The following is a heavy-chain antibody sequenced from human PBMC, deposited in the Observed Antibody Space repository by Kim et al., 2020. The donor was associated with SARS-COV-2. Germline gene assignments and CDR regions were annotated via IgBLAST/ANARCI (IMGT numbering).Heavy chain of an antibody. D-gene: IGHD3-22*01. V-gene: IGHV4-34*01. CDR1: GGSFSGYY. J-gene: IGHJ4*02. CDR3: ARGGDYYDSSGYYALRNSAWKY. Sequence: SETLSLTCAVYGGSFSGYYWSWIRQPPGKGLEWIGEINHSGSTNYNPSLKSRVTISVDTSKNQFSLKLSSVTAADTAVYYCARGGDYYDSSGYYALRNSAWKYWGQGTLVTVSS. CDR2: INHSGST.